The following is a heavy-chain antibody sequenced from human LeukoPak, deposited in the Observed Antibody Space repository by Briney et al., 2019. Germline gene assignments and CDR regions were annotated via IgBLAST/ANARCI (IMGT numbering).Heavy chain of an antibody. V-gene: IGHV3-23*01. CDR1: GFTFSNYA. D-gene: IGHD2-2*01. Sequence: GGSLRLSCAASGFTFSNYAMSWVRQAPGEGLEWVSTVSGDGGMTYYADSAKGRFTISRDNSKSTVFLQMDGLRAEDTAVYYCADIPTPDYWGQGTLVTVSS. J-gene: IGHJ4*02. CDR3: ADIPTPDY. CDR2: VSGDGGMT.